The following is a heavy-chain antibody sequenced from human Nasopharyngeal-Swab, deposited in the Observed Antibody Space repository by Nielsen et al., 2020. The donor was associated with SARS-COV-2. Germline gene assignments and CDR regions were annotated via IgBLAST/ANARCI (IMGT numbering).Heavy chain of an antibody. CDR3: ARGAYYDSRGAFDI. CDR2: ISSSSSYI. CDR1: GFTFSSYS. Sequence: GESLKISCAASGFTFSSYSMNWVRQAAGEGLEWVSSISSSSSYIYYADSVKGRFTISRDNAKNSLYLQMNSLRAEDTAVYYCARGAYYDSRGAFDIWGQGTMVTVSS. V-gene: IGHV3-21*01. J-gene: IGHJ3*02. D-gene: IGHD3-22*01.